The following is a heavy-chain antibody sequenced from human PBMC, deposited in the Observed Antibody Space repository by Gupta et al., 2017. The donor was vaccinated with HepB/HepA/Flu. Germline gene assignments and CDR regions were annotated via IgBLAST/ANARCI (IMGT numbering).Heavy chain of an antibody. V-gene: IGHV4-39*01. CDR1: GGSISSSSYY. CDR3: ARRHPGYSSSWPPGAFDI. Sequence: QLQLQESGPGLVKPSETLSLTCTVSGGSISSSSYYWGWIRQPPGKGLEWIGSIYYSGSTYYNPSLKSRVTISVDTSKNQFSLKLSSVTAADTAVYYCARRHPGYSSSWPPGAFDIWGQGTMVTVSS. D-gene: IGHD6-13*01. J-gene: IGHJ3*02. CDR2: IYYSGST.